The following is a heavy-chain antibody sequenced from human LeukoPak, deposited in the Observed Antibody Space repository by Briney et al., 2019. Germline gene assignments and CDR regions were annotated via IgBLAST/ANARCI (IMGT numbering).Heavy chain of an antibody. J-gene: IGHJ6*02. CDR2: IYPGDSDT. Sequence: GESLKISCKGSGYSFTSYWIGWVRQMPGKGLEWMGIIYPGDSDTRYSPSFQGQVTISADKSISTAYLQWSSLKASDTAMCYCARHQAAAAGRHYYYYGMDVWGQGTTVTVSS. V-gene: IGHV5-51*01. CDR3: ARHQAAAAGRHYYYYGMDV. D-gene: IGHD6-13*01. CDR1: GYSFTSYW.